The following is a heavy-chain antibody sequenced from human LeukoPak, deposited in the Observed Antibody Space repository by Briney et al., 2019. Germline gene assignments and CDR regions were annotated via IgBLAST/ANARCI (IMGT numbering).Heavy chain of an antibody. CDR3: ARDGEHVLAHDY. D-gene: IGHD3-10*01. Sequence: GGSLRLSCAVSGFTVSRNYMSWVRQVPGKGLEWVSIIHRDGSTYYADSVKGRFTISRDNSKNTLYIQMNSLSAEDTGVYYCARDGEHVLAHDYWGQGTLVTVSS. CDR1: GFTVSRNY. J-gene: IGHJ4*02. CDR2: IHRDGST. V-gene: IGHV3-66*01.